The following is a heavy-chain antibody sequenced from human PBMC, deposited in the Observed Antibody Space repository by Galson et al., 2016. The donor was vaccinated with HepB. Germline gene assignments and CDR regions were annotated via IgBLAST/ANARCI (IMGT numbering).Heavy chain of an antibody. V-gene: IGHV5-51*01. CDR2: IYPRNSDT. CDR1: EYSFTNFW. J-gene: IGHJ4*02. D-gene: IGHD3-10*01. Sequence: QSGAEVKKPGESLKISCKGSEYSFTNFWIGWVRQMPGKGLEWMGIIYPRNSDTLYSPSFQGQVTISAAKSINTAYLQWSSLKASDTAMYYWGRRDNSGSGIDDSWGQGTLVTVSS. CDR3: GRRDNSGSGIDDS.